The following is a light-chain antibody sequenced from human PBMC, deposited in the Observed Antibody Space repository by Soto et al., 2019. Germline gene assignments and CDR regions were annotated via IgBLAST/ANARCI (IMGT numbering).Light chain of an antibody. Sequence: EIGMTQAPATLSVSPGQSATLYCSASESVSSNLAWYQQKPGQAPRLPIYYSSTRATGIPARFSGSGSGTDFTLTISRLEPEDFAVYYCQQYGSSPPWTFGPGTKVEIK. J-gene: IGKJ1*01. CDR3: QQYGSSPPWT. CDR1: ESVSSN. V-gene: IGKV3-15*01. CDR2: YSS.